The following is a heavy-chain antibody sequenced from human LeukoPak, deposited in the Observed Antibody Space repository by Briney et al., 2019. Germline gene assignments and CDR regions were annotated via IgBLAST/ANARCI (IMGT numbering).Heavy chain of an antibody. Sequence: PGGSLRLSCAASGFTFSNYGMSWVRQAPGKGLEWVSGISNNSGNTYYADSVKGRFTISRDNSKNTLSLQMNSLKSEDTAVYYCTTYGSGRKFDYWGQGILVTVSS. V-gene: IGHV3-23*01. CDR2: ISNNSGNT. J-gene: IGHJ4*02. D-gene: IGHD3-10*01. CDR1: GFTFSNYG. CDR3: TTYGSGRKFDY.